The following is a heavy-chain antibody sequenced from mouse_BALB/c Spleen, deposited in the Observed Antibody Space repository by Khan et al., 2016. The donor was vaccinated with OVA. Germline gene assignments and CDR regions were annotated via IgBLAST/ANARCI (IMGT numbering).Heavy chain of an antibody. Sequence: VQLQESGPEVVRPGVSVKISCKGSGDPFSDYAMHWVKQSHAKSLEWIGVISTSNGNTSYNQKFKGKATMTVDKSSSTAYLDLARLTSEASAILYDASGDFLLRLRGMDYWGQGTSVTVSS. J-gene: IGHJ4*01. V-gene: IGHV1S137*01. CDR1: GDPFSDYA. D-gene: IGHD1-1*01. CDR2: ISTSNGNT. CDR3: ASGDFLLRLRGMDY.